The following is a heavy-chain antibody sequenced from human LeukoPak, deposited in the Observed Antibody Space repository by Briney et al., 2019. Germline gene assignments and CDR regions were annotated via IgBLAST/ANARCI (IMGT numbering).Heavy chain of an antibody. CDR2: ISSSGYT. J-gene: IGHJ6*02. CDR3: ARSIQLRLASYGMDV. CDR1: GGSISGYY. V-gene: IGHV4-59*12. Sequence: SETLSLTCTVSGGSISGYYWSWIRQPPGKGLEWIGYISSSGYTNYNPSLKSRVTISVDTSKNEFSLKLSSVTAADTAVYFCARSIQLRLASYGMDVWGQGTTVTVSS. D-gene: IGHD5-18*01.